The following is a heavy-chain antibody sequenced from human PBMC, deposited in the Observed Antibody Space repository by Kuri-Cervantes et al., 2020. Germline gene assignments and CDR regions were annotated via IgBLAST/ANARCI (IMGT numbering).Heavy chain of an antibody. J-gene: IGHJ4*02. CDR3: AKDAPTDLAIRYFDWSMAY. D-gene: IGHD3-9*01. Sequence: GGSLRLSCAASGFTFDDYAMHWVRQAPGKGLEWVSGISWNSGSIGYADSAKGRFTISRDNSKNTLYLQMNSLRAEDTAVYYCAKDAPTDLAIRYFDWSMAYWGQGTLVTVSS. CDR1: GFTFDDYA. V-gene: IGHV3-9*01. CDR2: ISWNSGSI.